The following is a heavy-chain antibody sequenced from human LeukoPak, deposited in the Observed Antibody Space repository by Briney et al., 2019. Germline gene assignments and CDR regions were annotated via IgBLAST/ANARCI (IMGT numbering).Heavy chain of an antibody. D-gene: IGHD3-10*01. CDR3: ARKITMVRGVMLHDAFDI. Sequence: PGESLKISCKGSGYSFASYWIGWVRQMPGKGLEWMGIIYPGDSDTRYSPSFQGQVTISADKSISTAYLQWSSLKASDTAMYYCARKITMVRGVMLHDAFDIWGQGTMVTVSS. V-gene: IGHV5-51*01. CDR1: GYSFASYW. J-gene: IGHJ3*02. CDR2: IYPGDSDT.